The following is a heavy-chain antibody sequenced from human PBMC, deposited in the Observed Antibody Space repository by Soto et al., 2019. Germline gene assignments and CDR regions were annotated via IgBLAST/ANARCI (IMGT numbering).Heavy chain of an antibody. CDR3: AKPSSAYTSFDY. D-gene: IGHD3-22*01. Sequence: QTGGSLRLSCAASGFTFSSYWMHWVRQAPGKGLVWVSRINSDGSSTSYADSVKGRFTISRDNSRNTLYVRMNSLRVEDTAKYYCAKPSSAYTSFDYWGQGTLVTVSS. CDR1: GFTFSSYW. J-gene: IGHJ4*02. V-gene: IGHV3-74*01. CDR2: INSDGSST.